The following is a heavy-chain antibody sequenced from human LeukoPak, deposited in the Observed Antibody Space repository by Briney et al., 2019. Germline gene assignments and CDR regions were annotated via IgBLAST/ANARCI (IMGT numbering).Heavy chain of an antibody. Sequence: ASVKVSCKASGYTFTSYDINWVRQATGQGLEWMGWVNPNSGNTGYAQKFQGRVTITRNTSISTAYMELSSLRSEDTAVYYCARITGTTQYMDVWGKGTTVTVSS. CDR3: ARITGTTQYMDV. V-gene: IGHV1-8*03. D-gene: IGHD1-20*01. CDR2: VNPNSGNT. CDR1: GYTFTSYD. J-gene: IGHJ6*03.